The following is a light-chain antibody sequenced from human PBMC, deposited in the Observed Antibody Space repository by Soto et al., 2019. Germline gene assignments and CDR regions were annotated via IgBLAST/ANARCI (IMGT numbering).Light chain of an antibody. CDR2: EVS. Sequence: QSPLSQPAAVSGSPGQSITISFTGTGSDVGRYNYVSWYQQHPGKAPKLMIHEVSYRPSGVSSRFSGSKSGNTASLTISGLQAEDEAEYHCCSYTNRATYVFGTGTKVTVL. CDR1: GSDVGRYNY. CDR3: CSYTNRATYV. J-gene: IGLJ1*01. V-gene: IGLV2-14*01.